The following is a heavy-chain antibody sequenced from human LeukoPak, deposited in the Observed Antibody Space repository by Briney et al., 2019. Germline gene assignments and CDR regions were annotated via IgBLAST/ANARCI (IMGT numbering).Heavy chain of an antibody. Sequence: SETLSLTCTVSGGSISSGGYYWSWIRQHPGKGLEWIGYIYYSGSTYYNPSLKSRVTISVDTSKNQFSLKLSSVTAADTAVYYCARDYYGSGSYYVDYWGQGTLVTVSS. J-gene: IGHJ4*02. D-gene: IGHD3-10*01. CDR3: ARDYYGSGSYYVDY. CDR1: GGSISSGGYY. V-gene: IGHV4-31*03. CDR2: IYYSGST.